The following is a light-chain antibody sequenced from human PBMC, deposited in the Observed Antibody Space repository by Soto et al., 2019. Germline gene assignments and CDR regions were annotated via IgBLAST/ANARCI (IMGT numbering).Light chain of an antibody. CDR3: QQYGSTPLT. J-gene: IGKJ4*01. CDR1: QSVSNNY. V-gene: IGKV3-20*01. CDR2: DAS. Sequence: EIVLTQSPDTLSLSPGERATLSCRASQSVSNNYLAWYQQKPGQAPRFLIYDASSRTTGIPDSFSGSGSGTDFTLTISRLEPEDFAVYYCQQYGSTPLTFGGGTKVDIE.